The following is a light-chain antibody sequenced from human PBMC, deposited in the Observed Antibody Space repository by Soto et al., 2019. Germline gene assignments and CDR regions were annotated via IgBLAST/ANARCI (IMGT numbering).Light chain of an antibody. Sequence: EIVMTQSPATLSVSLGERATLSCRASQSISNNLAWYQQKPGQAPRLLISGASTRATGIPARFSGSGSGTEFTLSISSLQSEVFAVYYCQQYSNWPRTCGQGTKVDIK. CDR3: QQYSNWPRT. CDR1: QSISNN. V-gene: IGKV3-15*01. J-gene: IGKJ1*01. CDR2: GAS.